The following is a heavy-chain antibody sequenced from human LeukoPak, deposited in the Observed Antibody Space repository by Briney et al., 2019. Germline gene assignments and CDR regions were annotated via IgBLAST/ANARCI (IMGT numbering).Heavy chain of an antibody. V-gene: IGHV3-30*02. D-gene: IGHD3-22*01. CDR1: GLTFRSYG. CDR3: ARANLYYYDSSGSEAFDI. J-gene: IGHJ3*02. Sequence: GGSLRLSCAASGLTFRSYGMHWVRQAPGKGLEWVALIWYDGSNKYYTDSVKGRFTISRDNSKNTLYLQMNSLRAEDTAVYYCARANLYYYDSSGSEAFDIWGQGTMVTVSS. CDR2: IWYDGSNK.